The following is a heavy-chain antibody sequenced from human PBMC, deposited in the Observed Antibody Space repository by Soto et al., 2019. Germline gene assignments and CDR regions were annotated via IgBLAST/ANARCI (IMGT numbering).Heavy chain of an antibody. V-gene: IGHV4-4*02. D-gene: IGHD3-22*01. CDR1: GGSISSTTW. CDR3: ARGPYYYNSGGSLGY. J-gene: IGHJ4*02. CDR2: IFHTGST. Sequence: TSETLSLTCAVSGGSISSTTWWTWVRQPPGKGLEYIGDIFHTGSTNYNPSLKSRVIISMDKSKNQFSLRLSSVTAADTAVYYCARGPYYYNSGGSLGYWGQGALVTVSS.